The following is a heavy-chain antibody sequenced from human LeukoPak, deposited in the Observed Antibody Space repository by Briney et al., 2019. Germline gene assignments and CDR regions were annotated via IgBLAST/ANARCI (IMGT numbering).Heavy chain of an antibody. D-gene: IGHD2-21*02. Sequence: PSETLSLTCAAYGGSFSGYYWSWIRQPPGKGLEWIGEINHSGSTNYNPSLKSRVTISVDTSKNQFSLKLSSVTAADTAVYYCARVGGGDPNWFDPWGQGTLVTVSS. J-gene: IGHJ5*02. CDR2: INHSGST. CDR3: ARVGGGDPNWFDP. V-gene: IGHV4-34*01. CDR1: GGSFSGYY.